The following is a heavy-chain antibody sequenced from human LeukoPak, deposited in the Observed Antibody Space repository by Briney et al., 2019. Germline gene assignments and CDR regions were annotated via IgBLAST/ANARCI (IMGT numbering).Heavy chain of an antibody. D-gene: IGHD3-22*01. V-gene: IGHV3-23*01. CDR2: INTPGGST. CDR3: ARDKSSGYYYFDY. J-gene: IGHJ4*02. Sequence: GGSLRLACAASGFTFSDYGMHWVRQAPGKGLEWVSAINTPGGSTYYADSVKGRFTISRDNSKNTLYLQMNSLRAEDTALYYRARDKSSGYYYFDYWGQGTLVTVSS. CDR1: GFTFSDYG.